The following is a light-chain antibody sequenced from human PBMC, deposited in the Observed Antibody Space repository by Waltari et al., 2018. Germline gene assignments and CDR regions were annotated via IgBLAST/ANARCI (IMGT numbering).Light chain of an antibody. CDR3: QQYNNWPFT. J-gene: IGKJ5*01. V-gene: IGKV3-15*01. CDR1: QTVSSN. Sequence: EMVMTQSTATLSLSPGEGATLSCRASQTVSSNLAWYQQKPGQAPRLLIYGASTRATGIPARFSGSGSGTDFTLTISSLQSEDFAVYYCQQYNNWPFTFGQGTRLEIK. CDR2: GAS.